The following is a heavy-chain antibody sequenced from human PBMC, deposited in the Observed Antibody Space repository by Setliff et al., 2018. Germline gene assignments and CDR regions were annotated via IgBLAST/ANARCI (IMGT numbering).Heavy chain of an antibody. CDR2: INTDSGNT. J-gene: IGHJ4*02. CDR3: ARGQDSGSWIIDG. V-gene: IGHV1-3*04. Sequence: GASVKVSCKASGYTFNFYGMHWVRQAPGQRPEWMGWINTDSGNTRYSQKFQGRVTIARDTSASTAYMELSSLRSEDTAICFCARGQDSGSWIIDGWGQGTLVTVSS. CDR1: GYTFNFYG. D-gene: IGHD1-26*01.